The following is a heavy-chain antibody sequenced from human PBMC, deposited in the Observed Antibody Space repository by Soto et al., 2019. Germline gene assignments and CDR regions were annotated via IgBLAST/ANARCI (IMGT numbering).Heavy chain of an antibody. V-gene: IGHV4-4*07. Sequence: SETLSLTCNVSGADINTYSWTWIRQPAGKGLEWIGRIYTSASINYNPSLKGRVTLSVDTSTNQVSLRLASVTAADAAIYYCARDREAGYNFYQGMDVWGQGTTVPVSS. CDR3: ARDREAGYNFYQGMDV. D-gene: IGHD6-19*01. CDR2: IYTSASI. CDR1: GADINTYS. J-gene: IGHJ6*02.